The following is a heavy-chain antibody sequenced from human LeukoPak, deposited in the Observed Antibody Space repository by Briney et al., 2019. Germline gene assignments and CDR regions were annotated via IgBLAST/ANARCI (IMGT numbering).Heavy chain of an antibody. D-gene: IGHD1-26*01. V-gene: IGHV3-74*01. J-gene: IGHJ4*02. CDR3: TMDGSGSRIPFDF. Sequence: PGGSLRLSCAASGFAFGSHWMHWVRQAPGKGLVWVARIESDASNTRYADSVKGRFAISRDNANRTLYLQMNSLRAEDTAVYYCTMDGSGSRIPFDFWGQGTLVSVSS. CDR1: GFAFGSHW. CDR2: IESDASNT.